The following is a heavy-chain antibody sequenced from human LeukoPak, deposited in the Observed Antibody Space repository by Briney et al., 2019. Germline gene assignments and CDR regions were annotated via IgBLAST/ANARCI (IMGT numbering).Heavy chain of an antibody. CDR1: GDSVSSNSAA. V-gene: IGHV6-1*01. D-gene: IGHD5-18*01. J-gene: IGHJ4*02. Sequence: PSQTLSLTCAISGDSVSSNSAAWNWIRQSPSRGLEWLGRTFYRSKWYNDYAVSVKSRIILNPDTSKNQFSLQLNSVTPEDTAVYFCARGLDTAIAYWGQGTLVTVSS. CDR2: TFYRSKWYN. CDR3: ARGLDTAIAY.